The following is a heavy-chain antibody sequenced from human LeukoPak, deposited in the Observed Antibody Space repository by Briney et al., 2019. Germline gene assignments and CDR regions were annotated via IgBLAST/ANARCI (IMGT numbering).Heavy chain of an antibody. J-gene: IGHJ3*02. D-gene: IGHD4-17*01. CDR3: ARGGADYGGYPSHAFDI. CDR1: RFTFSSYW. Sequence: PGGSLRLSCAASRFTFSSYWMTWVRQAPGKGLEWVANIKQTGSEKYYVDSVKGRFTISRDNAKNSLYLQMNSLRAEDTAVYYCARGGADYGGYPSHAFDIWGQGTMVTVSS. V-gene: IGHV3-7*01. CDR2: IKQTGSEK.